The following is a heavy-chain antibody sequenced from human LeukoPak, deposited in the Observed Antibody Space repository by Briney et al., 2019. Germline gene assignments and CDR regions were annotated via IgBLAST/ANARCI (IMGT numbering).Heavy chain of an antibody. CDR1: GFTFSSYG. V-gene: IGHV3-30*02. CDR2: IRYDGSNK. Sequence: TGGSLRLSCAASGFTFSSYGMHWVRQAPGKGLEWVAFIRYDGSNKYYADSVKGRFTISRDNSKNTLYLQMNSLRAEDTAVYYCAKSPYGDPEAWFDPWGQGTLVTVSS. J-gene: IGHJ5*02. CDR3: AKSPYGDPEAWFDP. D-gene: IGHD4-17*01.